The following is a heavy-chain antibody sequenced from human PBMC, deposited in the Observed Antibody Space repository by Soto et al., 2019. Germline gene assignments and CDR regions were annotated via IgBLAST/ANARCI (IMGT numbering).Heavy chain of an antibody. V-gene: IGHV1-69*01. J-gene: IGHJ4*02. CDR2: IIPIFGTA. Sequence: QVQLVQSGAEVKKPGSSVKVSCKTSGGTFSSYAISWVRQAPGQGLEWMGGIIPIFGTANYAQKFQGRVTITADESTSTAYMELSSLRSEDTAVYYCARGKLGRSSSRRYYFAYWGQGTLVTVSS. CDR3: ARGKLGRSSSRRYYFAY. D-gene: IGHD6-6*01. CDR1: GGTFSSYA.